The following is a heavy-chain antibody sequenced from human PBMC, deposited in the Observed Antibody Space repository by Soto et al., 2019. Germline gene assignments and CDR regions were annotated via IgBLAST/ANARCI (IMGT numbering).Heavy chain of an antibody. D-gene: IGHD2-15*01. V-gene: IGHV4-59*01. CDR3: AREDSQYDYFDY. Sequence: QVQLQESGPGLVKPSETLSLTCIISGGSISSNYWSWLRQSPGRGLEWIGYVFHTGSTNYNPSLKSRVTFSVDMSKTQFSLRLTSVTAADTAVYYCAREDSQYDYFDYWGQGTLVTVSS. J-gene: IGHJ4*02. CDR2: VFHTGST. CDR1: GGSISSNY.